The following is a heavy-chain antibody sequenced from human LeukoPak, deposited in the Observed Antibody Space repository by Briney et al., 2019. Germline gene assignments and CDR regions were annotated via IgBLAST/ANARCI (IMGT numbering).Heavy chain of an antibody. Sequence: WRSLRLSCAASGFTFSSYGMHWVRQAPGKGLEWVAVIWYDGSNKYYADSVKGRFTISRDNSKNTLYLQMNSLRAEDTAVYYCTLNYDSSGALFDYWGQGSLVTVSS. CDR3: TLNYDSSGALFDY. CDR1: GFTFSSYG. CDR2: IWYDGSNK. J-gene: IGHJ4*02. V-gene: IGHV3-33*01. D-gene: IGHD3-22*01.